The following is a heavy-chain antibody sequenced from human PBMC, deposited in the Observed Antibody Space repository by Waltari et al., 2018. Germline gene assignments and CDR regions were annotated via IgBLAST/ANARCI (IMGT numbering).Heavy chain of an antibody. Sequence: QVLLVESGGGVVQPGRSLRLSCAASGFNFLSYGMPWVRQAPGKWPECVAVISYWGSTTYYADSVKGRFTISRDNSMHTLDLQMNNLRHEDTGVYYCAKVARVAGYYYTGMDVWGQGTTVTVSS. D-gene: IGHD6-19*01. J-gene: IGHJ6*02. CDR3: AKVARVAGYYYTGMDV. V-gene: IGHV3-30*18. CDR2: ISYWGSTT. CDR1: GFNFLSYG.